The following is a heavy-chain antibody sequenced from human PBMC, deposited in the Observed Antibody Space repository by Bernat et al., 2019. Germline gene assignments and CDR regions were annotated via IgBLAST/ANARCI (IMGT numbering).Heavy chain of an antibody. Sequence: QVQLVESGGGVVQPGRSLRLSCAASGFSFRTYGMHWVRQVPGKGLEGVAVIWYDGSNKYYADYVKGRFTISRDNSKNTLYLQMNSLRAEDTAVYYCARDWSFYGIFDYWGQGTLVTVSS. V-gene: IGHV3-33*01. J-gene: IGHJ4*02. CDR3: ARDWSFYGIFDY. D-gene: IGHD2/OR15-2a*01. CDR2: IWYDGSNK. CDR1: GFSFRTYG.